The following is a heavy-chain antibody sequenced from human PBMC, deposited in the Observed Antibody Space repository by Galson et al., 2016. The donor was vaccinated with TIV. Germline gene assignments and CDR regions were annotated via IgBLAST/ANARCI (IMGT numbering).Heavy chain of an antibody. J-gene: IGHJ6*04. D-gene: IGHD3-10*01. V-gene: IGHV3-33*06. CDR1: GFTFNHYA. CDR2: IWPDASNE. CDR3: AKSSRECITSTACRNRYYYSLDV. Sequence: SLRLSCAASGFTFNHYAMHWIRQAPGQGLEWVAMIWPDASNEYYTDSVQGRFTISRDNFKNSVYLQMNTLRGEDSAVYYCAKSSRECITSTACRNRYYYSLDVWGKGTTVTVSS.